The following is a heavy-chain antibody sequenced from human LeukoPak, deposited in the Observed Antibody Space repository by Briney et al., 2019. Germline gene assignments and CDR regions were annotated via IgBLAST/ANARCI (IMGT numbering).Heavy chain of an antibody. V-gene: IGHV4-39*07. CDR3: ARAIEGIAAAISPPVGYYFDY. Sequence: PSETLSLTCTVSGGSISSSSYYWGWIRQPPGKGLEWIGSIYYSGNTYYNPSLKSRVTISVDTSKNQFSLKLSSVTAADTAVYYCARAIEGIAAAISPPVGYYFDYWGQGTLVTVSS. D-gene: IGHD6-25*01. CDR1: GGSISSSSYY. CDR2: IYYSGNT. J-gene: IGHJ4*02.